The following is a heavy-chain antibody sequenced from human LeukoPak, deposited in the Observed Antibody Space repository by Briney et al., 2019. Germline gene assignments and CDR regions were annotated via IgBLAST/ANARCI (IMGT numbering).Heavy chain of an antibody. Sequence: RRSLRLSCAASGFTFSSYAMHWVRQAPGKGLEWVAVISYDGSNKYYADSVKGRFTISRDNSKNTLYLQMNSLRAEDTAVYYCARTVGGTTGTTGYWGQGTLVTVSS. CDR1: GFTFSSYA. CDR2: ISYDGSNK. V-gene: IGHV3-30*04. J-gene: IGHJ4*02. CDR3: ARTVGGTTGTTGY. D-gene: IGHD1-1*01.